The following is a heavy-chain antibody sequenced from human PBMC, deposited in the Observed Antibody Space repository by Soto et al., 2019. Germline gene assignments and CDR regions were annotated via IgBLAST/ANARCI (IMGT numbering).Heavy chain of an antibody. Sequence: GGSLRLSCAASGFTFSSYSMNWVRQAPGKGLEWVSYISSSSSTIYYADSVKGRFTISRDNAKNSLYLQMNSLRAEDTAVYYCARDRQRITMIVAVDAFDIWGQGTMVTVSS. CDR3: ARDRQRITMIVAVDAFDI. V-gene: IGHV3-48*01. J-gene: IGHJ3*02. CDR2: ISSSSSTI. CDR1: GFTFSSYS. D-gene: IGHD3-22*01.